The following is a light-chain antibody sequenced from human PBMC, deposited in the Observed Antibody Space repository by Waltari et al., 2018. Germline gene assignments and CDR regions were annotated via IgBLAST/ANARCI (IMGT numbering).Light chain of an antibody. Sequence: DIQMNQSPSSLSASVGDSVSITCRASPRSSTYLKWFQKRPGKAPKLLIYAASSLQSGVPSRFSGSVSGTEFTLTISSLRPEDIATYYCQQSYSIPWTFGQGTKVEIK. CDR1: PRSSTY. V-gene: IGKV1-39*01. CDR3: QQSYSIPWT. CDR2: AAS. J-gene: IGKJ1*01.